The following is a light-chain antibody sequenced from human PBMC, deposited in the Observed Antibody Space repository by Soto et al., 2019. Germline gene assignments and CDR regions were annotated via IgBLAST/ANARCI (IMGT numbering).Light chain of an antibody. CDR2: DAS. CDR1: QSVSSY. J-gene: IGKJ2*01. V-gene: IGKV3-15*01. CDR3: QQYSNWPPLYT. Sequence: EIVMTQSPATLSVSTGERATLSCRASQSVSSYLAWYQQKPGLPPRLLIYDASTRATGIPDRFSGSGSATDFTLTISSLQSADVAVYYCQQYSNWPPLYTFGRGTKLEIK.